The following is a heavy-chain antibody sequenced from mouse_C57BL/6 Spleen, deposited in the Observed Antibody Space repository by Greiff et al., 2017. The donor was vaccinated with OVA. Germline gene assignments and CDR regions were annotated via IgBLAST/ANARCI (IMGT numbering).Heavy chain of an antibody. CDR1: GFTFSDYG. Sequence: DVKLVESGGGLVKPGGSLKLSCAASGFTFSDYGMHWVRQAPEKGLEWVAYISSGSSTIYYADTVKGRFTISRDNAKNTLFLQMTSLRSEDTAMYYCARSYYDYGGGFAYWGQGTLVTVSA. V-gene: IGHV5-17*01. D-gene: IGHD2-4*01. J-gene: IGHJ3*01. CDR2: ISSGSSTI. CDR3: ARSYYDYGGGFAY.